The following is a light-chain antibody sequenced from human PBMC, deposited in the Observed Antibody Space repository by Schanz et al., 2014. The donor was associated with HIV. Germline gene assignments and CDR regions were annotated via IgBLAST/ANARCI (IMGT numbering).Light chain of an antibody. CDR3: SSYAGRRPVV. J-gene: IGLJ2*01. Sequence: QSVMTQKKEGDGSRGQSVAISCTGSSSNVGGYNYVSWYQQHPGKAPKLMIYEVDKRPSGVPDRFSGSKSGNTASLTVSGLQSEDEADYYCSSYAGRRPVVVGGGTRLTVL. V-gene: IGLV2-8*01. CDR1: SSNVGGYNY. CDR2: EVD.